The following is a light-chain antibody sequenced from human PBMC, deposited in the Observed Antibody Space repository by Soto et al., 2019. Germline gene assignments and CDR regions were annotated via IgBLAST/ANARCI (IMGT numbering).Light chain of an antibody. Sequence: QSALTQPRSVSGSPGQSVTISCTGTSSDVGDYNYVSWYQQHPGKAPKLLIYAVNMRPSGVPDRFSGSKSGNTASLTISGLQAEDGADNSCRSHAGSCPWDLGRGTKLTVL. CDR1: SSDVGDYNY. CDR3: RSHAGSCPWD. V-gene: IGLV2-11*01. CDR2: AVN. J-gene: IGLJ2*01.